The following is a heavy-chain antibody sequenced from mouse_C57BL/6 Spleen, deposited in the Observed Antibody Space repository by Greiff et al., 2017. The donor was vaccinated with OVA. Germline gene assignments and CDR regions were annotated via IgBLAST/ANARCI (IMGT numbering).Heavy chain of an antibody. CDR2: IYPGSGST. D-gene: IGHD1-1*01. J-gene: IGHJ1*03. CDR1: GYTFTSYW. CDR3: ARASYYGSSYGYWYFDV. V-gene: IGHV1-55*01. Sequence: VQLQQPGAELVKPGASVKMSCKASGYTFTSYWITWVKQRPGQGLEWIGDIYPGSGSTNYNEKFKSKATLTVDTSSSTAYMQLSSLTSEDSAVYYCARASYYGSSYGYWYFDVWGTGTTVTVSS.